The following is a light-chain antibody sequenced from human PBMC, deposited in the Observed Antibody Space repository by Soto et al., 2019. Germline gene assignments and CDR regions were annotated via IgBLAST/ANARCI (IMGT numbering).Light chain of an antibody. V-gene: IGKV1-27*01. CDR3: QKYNRAPPT. Sequence: DIQMTQSPSSLSASAGDRVTITCRASQGISNYLAWYQQKPGKVPKLLIYGASTLQSGVPTRLSGSRSGTDFTLTISSLQPEDVATYYCQKYNRAPPTFGQGTKVEIK. CDR2: GAS. CDR1: QGISNY. J-gene: IGKJ1*01.